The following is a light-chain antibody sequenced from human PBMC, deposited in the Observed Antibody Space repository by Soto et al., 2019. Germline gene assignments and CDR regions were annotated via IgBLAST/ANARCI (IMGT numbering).Light chain of an antibody. CDR1: TNDVGAYDY. Sequence: QSALTQPASVSGSPGQSITISCTGTTNDVGAYDYVSWYQHHPGKAPRLMIFDVSDRPSGVSNRFSGSKSGNTASLTISGLQADDEADYYCTSYTTGDTLAFGGGTKLTVL. CDR2: DVS. V-gene: IGLV2-14*03. CDR3: TSYTTGDTLA. J-gene: IGLJ2*01.